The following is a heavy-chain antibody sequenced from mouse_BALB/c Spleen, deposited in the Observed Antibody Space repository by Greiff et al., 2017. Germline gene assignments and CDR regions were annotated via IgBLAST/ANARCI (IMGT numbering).Heavy chain of an antibody. Sequence: EVHLVESGPGLVKPSQSLSLTCSVTGYSITSGYYWNWIRQFPGNKLEWMGYISYDGSNNYNPSLKNRISITRDTSKNQFFLKLNSVTTEDTATYYCARDRYGSSYAWFAYWGQGTLVTVSA. D-gene: IGHD1-1*01. CDR3: ARDRYGSSYAWFAY. V-gene: IGHV3-6*02. J-gene: IGHJ3*01. CDR2: ISYDGSN. CDR1: GYSITSGYY.